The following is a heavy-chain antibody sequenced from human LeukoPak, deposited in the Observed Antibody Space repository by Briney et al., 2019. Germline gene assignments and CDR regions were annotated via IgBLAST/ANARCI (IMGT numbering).Heavy chain of an antibody. V-gene: IGHV3-23*01. Sequence: PSETLSLTSTVSGGSISSSRYYWGWIRQPPGKGLEWAAAIYGGGGDSHYADAVKGRFTISRDDSKNTLFLQMSSLRAEDTALYYCARAKTEAAGTGAFDIWGQGTVVTVS. J-gene: IGHJ3*02. CDR1: GGSISSSRYY. D-gene: IGHD6-13*01. CDR3: ARAKTEAAGTGAFDI. CDR2: IYGGGGDS.